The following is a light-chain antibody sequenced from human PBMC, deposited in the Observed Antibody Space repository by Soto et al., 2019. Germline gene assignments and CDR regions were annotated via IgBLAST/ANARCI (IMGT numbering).Light chain of an antibody. CDR1: SSDVGSYNL. J-gene: IGLJ1*01. V-gene: IGLV2-23*01. CDR2: EGS. Sequence: QSALTQPASVSGSPGQSITISCTGTSSDVGSYNLVSWYQQHPGKAPKLMIYEGSKRPSGVSNRFSGSKSGNTASLTISGLQAEDEADYYCCSYADSSTLYVYGTGTNVTVL. CDR3: CSYADSSTLYV.